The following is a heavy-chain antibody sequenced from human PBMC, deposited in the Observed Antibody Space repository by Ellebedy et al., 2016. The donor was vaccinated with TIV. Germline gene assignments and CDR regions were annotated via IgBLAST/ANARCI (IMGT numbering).Heavy chain of an antibody. CDR2: IIPTAGIV. Sequence: SVKVSCXASGGTSTGLPISWVRQAPGQGLVWVGGIIPTAGIVDYSQKLQGRVTITADESSNTTYMELRSLRSEDTAVYYCARDKAHCDGSRCVGGNWFGPWGQGTLVTVSS. CDR1: GGTSTGLP. J-gene: IGHJ5*02. V-gene: IGHV1-69*10. D-gene: IGHD2-21*01. CDR3: ARDKAHCDGSRCVGGNWFGP.